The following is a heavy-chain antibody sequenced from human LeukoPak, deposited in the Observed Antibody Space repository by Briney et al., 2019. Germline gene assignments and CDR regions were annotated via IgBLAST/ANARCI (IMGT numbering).Heavy chain of an antibody. V-gene: IGHV3-23*01. CDR2: ISGSGGNT. CDR3: ARGFWGYYYDSSYDY. CDR1: GFIFPNYV. Sequence: PGGSLRLSCAASGFIFPNYVMSWVRQAPGKGLEWVSAISGSGGNTYYADSVKGRFTISRDNSKNTLYLQMNSLRAEDTAVYYCARGFWGYYYDSSYDYWGQGTLVTVSS. D-gene: IGHD3-22*01. J-gene: IGHJ4*02.